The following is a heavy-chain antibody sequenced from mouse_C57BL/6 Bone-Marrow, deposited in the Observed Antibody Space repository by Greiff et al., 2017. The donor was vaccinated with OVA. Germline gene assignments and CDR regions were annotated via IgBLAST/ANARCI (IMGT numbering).Heavy chain of an antibody. CDR3: ARGEYDAGAFDY. V-gene: IGHV1-53*01. Sequence: QVQLQQPGTELVKPGASVKLSCKASGYTFTSYWMHWVKQRPGQGLEWIGNINPSNGGTNYNEKFKSKATLTVDKSSSTAYMQLSSLTSEGTAVYNCARGEYDAGAFDYWGEGTTLTVSS. CDR2: INPSNGGT. J-gene: IGHJ2*01. CDR1: GYTFTSYW. D-gene: IGHD2-14*01.